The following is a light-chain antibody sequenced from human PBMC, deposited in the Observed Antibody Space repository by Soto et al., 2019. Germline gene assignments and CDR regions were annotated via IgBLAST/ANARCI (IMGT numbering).Light chain of an antibody. CDR1: NIGSKG. V-gene: IGLV3-21*04. J-gene: IGLJ2*01. CDR2: YDS. Sequence: SYELTQPPSVSVAPGKTARITCGGTNIGSKGVHWYQQKPGQAPVLVIYYDSDRPSGIPERFSGSNSGNTATLTISRVEAGDEADYHCQVWDSSSDHRVVFGGGTQLTVL. CDR3: QVWDSSSDHRVV.